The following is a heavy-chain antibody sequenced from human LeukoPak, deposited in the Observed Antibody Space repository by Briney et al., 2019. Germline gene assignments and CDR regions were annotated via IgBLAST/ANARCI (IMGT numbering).Heavy chain of an antibody. CDR3: SRRLFTFSWGAQGY. CDR2: IKQDGSEK. D-gene: IGHD2-15*01. CDR1: GFTFSSYW. Sequence: GGSLRLSCAASGFTFSSYWMSWVRQAPGKGLEWVANIKQDGSEKYYVDFVKGRFTISRDNAKNSLSLQMNSLRAEDTAVYYCSRRLFTFSWGAQGYWGLGTLVTVSS. J-gene: IGHJ4*02. V-gene: IGHV3-7*01.